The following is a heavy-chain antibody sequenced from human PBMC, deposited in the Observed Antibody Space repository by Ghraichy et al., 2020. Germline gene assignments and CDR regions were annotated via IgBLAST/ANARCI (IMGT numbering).Heavy chain of an antibody. Sequence: GGSLRLSCAASGFTFSDHYMDWVRQAPGKGLEWVGRIRNKANSYTTEYAAPVKGRFTISRDDSKNSLYLQMNSLKTEETAVYYCARLYQRSFDYWGQGTLVTVSS. CDR1: GFTFSDHY. V-gene: IGHV3-72*01. CDR3: ARLYQRSFDY. D-gene: IGHD2-2*01. J-gene: IGHJ4*02. CDR2: IRNKANSYTT.